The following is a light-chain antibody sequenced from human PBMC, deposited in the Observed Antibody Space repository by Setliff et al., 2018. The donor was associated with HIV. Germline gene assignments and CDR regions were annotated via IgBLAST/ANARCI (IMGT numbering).Light chain of an antibody. CDR2: EVT. CDR3: FSYAGSGTYV. V-gene: IGLV2-23*02. Sequence: QSALAQPASMSGSPGQSITISCTGTNSDVGSYNFVSWYQHHPGKVPKLIIFEVTQRPSGVSTRFSGSKSGNTASLTISGLQAEDEADYYCFSYAGSGTYVFGTGTKVTVL. J-gene: IGLJ1*01. CDR1: NSDVGSYNF.